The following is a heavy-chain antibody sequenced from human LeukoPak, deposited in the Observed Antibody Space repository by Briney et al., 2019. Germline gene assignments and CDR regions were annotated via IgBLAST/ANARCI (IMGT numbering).Heavy chain of an antibody. J-gene: IGHJ5*02. CDR2: ISYDGSNK. V-gene: IGHV3-30*04. D-gene: IGHD2-8*01. CDR3: ARVGTSSLRDWFDP. CDR1: GFTFSSHA. Sequence: GGSLRLSCVASGFTFSSHAMNWVRQAPGKGLEWVAVISYDGSNKYYVDSVKGRFTISRDNSKNTLYLQMNSLRAEDTAVYYCARVGTSSLRDWFDPWGQGTLVTVSS.